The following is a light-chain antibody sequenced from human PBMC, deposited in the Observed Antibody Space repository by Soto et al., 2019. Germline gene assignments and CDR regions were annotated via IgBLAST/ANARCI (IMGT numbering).Light chain of an antibody. CDR1: GGHSSYA. CDR2: VHSAGCH. J-gene: IGLJ1*01. V-gene: IGLV4-69*02. Sequence: LVLTQSPCASASVGASVNLTCTLSGGHSSYAIAWHQRPPEKGPRFLMKVHSAGCHSKGDGIPDRFSGSISGAERYLSISSLQSDDEANYYCQTWGTGIHVVATGTKGTVL. CDR3: QTWGTGIHV.